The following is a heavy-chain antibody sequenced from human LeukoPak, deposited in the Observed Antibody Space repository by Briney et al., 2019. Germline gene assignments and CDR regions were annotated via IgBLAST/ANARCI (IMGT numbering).Heavy chain of an antibody. CDR1: GYTFTSYY. CDR2: FDPEDGET. CDR3: ATERNWFDP. J-gene: IGHJ5*02. V-gene: IGHV1-24*01. Sequence: ASVKVSCKASGYTFTSYYMHWVRQAPGKGLEWMGGFDPEDGETIYAQKFQGRVTMTEDTSTDTAYMELSSLRSEDTAVYYCATERNWFDPWGQGTLVTVSS.